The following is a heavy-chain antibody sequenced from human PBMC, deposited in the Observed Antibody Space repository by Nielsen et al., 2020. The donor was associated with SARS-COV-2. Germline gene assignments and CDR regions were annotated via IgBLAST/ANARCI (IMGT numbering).Heavy chain of an antibody. D-gene: IGHD6-13*01. CDR2: ISWDGGST. Sequence: GGSLRLSCAASGFTFDDYTMHWVRQAPGKGLEWVSLISWDGGSTYYADSVKGRFTISRDNSKNSLYLQMNSLRTEDTALYYCAKAGPLSSSWYPFDYWGQGTLVTVSS. CDR3: AKAGPLSSSWYPFDY. CDR1: GFTFDDYT. V-gene: IGHV3-43*01. J-gene: IGHJ4*02.